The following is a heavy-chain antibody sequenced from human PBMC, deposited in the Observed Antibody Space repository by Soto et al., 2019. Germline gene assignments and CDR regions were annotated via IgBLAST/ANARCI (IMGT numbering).Heavy chain of an antibody. V-gene: IGHV4-31*03. CDR3: ARGVSGSGRYGGYRTQNYDY. J-gene: IGHJ4*02. Sequence: SETLSLTCTVSGGSISSGGYYWSWIRQHPGKGLEWIGYIYYSGSTYYNPSLKSRVTISVDTSKNQFSLKLSSVTAADTAVYYCARGVSGSGRYGGYRTQNYDYWGQGTLVTGS. CDR1: GGSISSGGYY. D-gene: IGHD1-26*01. CDR2: IYYSGST.